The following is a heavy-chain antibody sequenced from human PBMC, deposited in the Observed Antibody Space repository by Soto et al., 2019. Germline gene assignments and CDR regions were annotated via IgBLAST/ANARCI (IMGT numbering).Heavy chain of an antibody. Sequence: QVQLVESGGGLVKPGGSLRLSCAASGFTFSDYYMSWIRQAPGKGLEWVSYISGSSSYTKYADSVKGRFTISRDNAKNSLYLQMNSLRAEDTAVYYCATREVTTVTTRIYNWFDPWGQGTLVTVSS. D-gene: IGHD4-17*01. CDR2: ISGSSSYT. V-gene: IGHV3-11*06. CDR3: ATREVTTVTTRIYNWFDP. CDR1: GFTFSDYY. J-gene: IGHJ5*02.